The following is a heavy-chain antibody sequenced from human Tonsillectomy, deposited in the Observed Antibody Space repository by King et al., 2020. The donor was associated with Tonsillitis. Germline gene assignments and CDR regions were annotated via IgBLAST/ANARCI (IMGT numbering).Heavy chain of an antibody. CDR2: ISFDGSHK. D-gene: IGHD6-13*01. CDR1: GFTFSSYG. CDR3: AKEGGGVAGGEYYYRMDV. Sequence: VQLVESGGGVVQPGRSLRLSCTASGFTFSSYGIHWVRQAPGKGLEWVAVISFDGSHKYYADSVKGRFTISRDNSKNTLYLQMCSLRAADTAVYYCAKEGGGVAGGEYYYRMDVWGQGTTVTVSS. V-gene: IGHV3-30*18. J-gene: IGHJ6*02.